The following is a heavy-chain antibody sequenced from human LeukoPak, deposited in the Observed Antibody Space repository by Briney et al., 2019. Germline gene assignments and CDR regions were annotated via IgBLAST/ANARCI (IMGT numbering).Heavy chain of an antibody. CDR1: GFTFSNYA. V-gene: IGHV3-23*01. D-gene: IGHD6-13*01. J-gene: IGHJ4*02. CDR2: ISANGGGT. Sequence: PGGSLRLSCAASGFTFSNYAMSWVRQAPGKGLEWVSAISANGGGTYYADSVKGRFTISRDNSKNTLYLQMNSLRAEDTAVYYCARSIEGLGILSSSWSYFDYWGQGTLVTVSS. CDR3: ARSIEGLGILSSSWSYFDY.